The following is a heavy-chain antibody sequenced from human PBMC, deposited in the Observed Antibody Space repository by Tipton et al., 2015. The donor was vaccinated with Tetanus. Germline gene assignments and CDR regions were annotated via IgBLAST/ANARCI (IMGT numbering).Heavy chain of an antibody. D-gene: IGHD3-22*01. V-gene: IGHV1-2*02. Sequence: QVQLVQSGAEVKKPGASVKVSCKTSGFTFVGYYMYWVRQAPGHGLEGTGWINPNGGDTSYAQKFLGRVTMTRDTSISTAYMELSRLRSDDTAVYYCARDRGDYIYYGMDVWGQGTTVTVSS. CDR1: GFTFVGYY. J-gene: IGHJ6*02. CDR3: ARDRGDYIYYGMDV. CDR2: INPNGGDT.